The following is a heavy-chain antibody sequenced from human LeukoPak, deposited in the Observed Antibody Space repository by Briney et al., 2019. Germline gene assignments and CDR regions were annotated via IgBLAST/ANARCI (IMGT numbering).Heavy chain of an antibody. CDR2: IKQDGSEK. D-gene: IGHD3-22*01. CDR3: ARDGSGYSDPVDS. Sequence: GGSLRLSCAASGFTFSTYWMSWVRQAPGKGLEWVANIKQDGSEKYYVDSVKGRFTISRDNAKNSLYLQMNSLRAEDSAVYYCARDGSGYSDPVDSWGQGTLVTVSS. CDR1: GFTFSTYW. J-gene: IGHJ4*02. V-gene: IGHV3-7*01.